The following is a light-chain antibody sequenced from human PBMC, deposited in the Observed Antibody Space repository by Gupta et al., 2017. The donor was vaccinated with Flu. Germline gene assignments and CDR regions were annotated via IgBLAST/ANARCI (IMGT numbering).Light chain of an antibody. CDR1: QSVSSN. CDR3: QQRKNWPPVT. J-gene: IGKJ4*01. CDR2: GAS. V-gene: IGKV3-15*01. Sequence: EIVMTQYPATLSVSPGERATLSCRASQSVSSNLAWYQQKPGQAPRLLIYGASTRATGIPARFSGSGSGTDFTLTISSLQSEDFAVYYCQQRKNWPPVTFGGGTRLEIK.